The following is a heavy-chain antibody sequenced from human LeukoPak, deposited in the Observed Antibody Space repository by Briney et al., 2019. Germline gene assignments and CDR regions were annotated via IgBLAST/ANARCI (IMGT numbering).Heavy chain of an antibody. D-gene: IGHD5-18*01. J-gene: IGHJ4*02. CDR2: IWYDGSNK. Sequence: PGGSLRLSCAASGFTFSSYGMHWVRQAPGKGLEWVAVIWYDGSNKYYADSVKGRFTISRDNSKNTLYLQMNSLRAEDTAVYYCARDRSTGYSYGPMAYWGQGTLVTVSS. CDR1: GFTFSSYG. V-gene: IGHV3-33*01. CDR3: ARDRSTGYSYGPMAY.